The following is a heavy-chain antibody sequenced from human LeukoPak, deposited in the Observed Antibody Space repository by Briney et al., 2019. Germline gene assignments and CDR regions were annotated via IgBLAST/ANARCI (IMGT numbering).Heavy chain of an antibody. J-gene: IGHJ4*02. V-gene: IGHV3-7*01. CDR3: ARVIYDSSGYYYFDY. Sequence: GGSLRLSCAASGFTFSSYWMSWVRQAPGKGLEWGANIKQDGSDKYYVDSVKGRFTISRDNAKNSLYLQMNSLRAEDTAVYYCARVIYDSSGYYYFDYWGQGTLVSVSS. CDR1: GFTFSSYW. D-gene: IGHD3-22*01. CDR2: IKQDGSDK.